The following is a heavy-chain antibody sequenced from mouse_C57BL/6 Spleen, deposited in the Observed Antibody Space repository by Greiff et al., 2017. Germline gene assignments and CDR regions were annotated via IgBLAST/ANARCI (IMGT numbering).Heavy chain of an antibody. CDR2: IRLKSDNYAT. V-gene: IGHV6-3*01. CDR1: GFTFSNYW. CDR3: TGGNWFAY. Sequence: EVKLEESGGGLVQPGGSMKLSCVASGFTFSNYWMNWVRQSPEKGLGWVAQIRLKSDNYATHYAESVKGRFTISRDDSKSSVYLQMNNLRAEDTGMYYCTGGNWFAYWGQRTLVTGSA. J-gene: IGHJ3*01.